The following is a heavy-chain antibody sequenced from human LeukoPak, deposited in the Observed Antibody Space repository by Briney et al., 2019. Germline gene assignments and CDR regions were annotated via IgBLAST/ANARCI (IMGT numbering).Heavy chain of an antibody. CDR1: GFTFSSYS. D-gene: IGHD3-22*01. J-gene: IGHJ4*02. CDR2: ISSSSSTI. Sequence: GGSLRLSCAASGFTFSSYSMNWVRQAPGKGLEWVSYISSSSSTIYYADSVKGRFTISRDNAKNSLYLQMNSLRAEDTAVYYCAKANEFYYDSSGYYFYYWGQGTLVTVSS. V-gene: IGHV3-48*01. CDR3: AKANEFYYDSSGYYFYY.